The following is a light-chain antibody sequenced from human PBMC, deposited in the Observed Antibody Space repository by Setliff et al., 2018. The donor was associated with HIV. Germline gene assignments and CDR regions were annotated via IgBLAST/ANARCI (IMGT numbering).Light chain of an antibody. CDR3: CSFVGSDSWM. CDR2: DVT. CDR1: SSDVGYYES. V-gene: IGLV2-23*02. J-gene: IGLJ3*02. Sequence: QSALTQPASVSGPPGQSITISCTGSSSDVGYYESVSWYQHHPGEVPKLIIYDVTKRPSGVSSRFSGSKSGNTASLTIPGLHSEDEADYYCCSFVGSDSWMFGGGTKSPS.